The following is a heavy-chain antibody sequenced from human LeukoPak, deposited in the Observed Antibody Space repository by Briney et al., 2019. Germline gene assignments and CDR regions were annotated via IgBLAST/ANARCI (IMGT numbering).Heavy chain of an antibody. CDR2: IRYDGRNK. Sequence: GRSLRLSCAAAGFTFSKFAMHWVRQAPGKGLEWVAFIRYDGRNKYYADSVKGRFTISRDNSKNTLCLQMNSLRAEDTAVYYCAKEIWPTVTTPGHTHFDYWGQGTLVTVSS. D-gene: IGHD4-17*01. CDR3: AKEIWPTVTTPGHTHFDY. J-gene: IGHJ4*02. V-gene: IGHV3-30*02. CDR1: GFTFSKFA.